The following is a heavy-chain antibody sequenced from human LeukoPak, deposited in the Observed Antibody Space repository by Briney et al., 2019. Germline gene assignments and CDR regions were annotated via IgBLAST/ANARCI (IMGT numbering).Heavy chain of an antibody. CDR3: ARAGYSSSWYSRYFDL. Sequence: MAGGSLRLSCAASGYTFSSYSMNWVRQAPGKGLEWVSSISSSSSYIYYADSVKGRFTISRDNAKNSLYLQMNSLRAGDTAVYYCARAGYSSSWYSRYFDLWGRGTLVTVSS. V-gene: IGHV3-21*01. J-gene: IGHJ2*01. CDR2: ISSSSSYI. CDR1: GYTFSSYS. D-gene: IGHD6-13*01.